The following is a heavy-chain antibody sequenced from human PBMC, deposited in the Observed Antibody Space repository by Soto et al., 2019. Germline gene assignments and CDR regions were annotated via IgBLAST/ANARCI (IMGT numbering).Heavy chain of an antibody. CDR3: ARDQGYYYDSSGPRGGSDI. CDR1: GGSIISGGYY. J-gene: IGHJ3*02. Sequence: PSETLSLTCTVSGGSIISGGYYWIWIRQHPGKGLEWIGYIYYSGSTYYNPSLKSRVTISVDTSKNQFSLKLSSVTAADTAVYYCARDQGYYYDSSGPRGGSDIWGQGTMVTVSS. V-gene: IGHV4-31*03. D-gene: IGHD3-22*01. CDR2: IYYSGST.